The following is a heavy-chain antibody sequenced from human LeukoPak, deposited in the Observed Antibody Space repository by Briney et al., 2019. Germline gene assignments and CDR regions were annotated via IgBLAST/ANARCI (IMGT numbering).Heavy chain of an antibody. J-gene: IGHJ4*02. V-gene: IGHV4-59*01. D-gene: IGHD2-15*01. CDR3: ARMVAATSPLFDY. Sequence: SETLSLTCSVSGGSISSYYWSWIRQPPGKGLEWIGYIYYSGRTSYNPSLKSRVTISVDTSKNQFSLRLSSVTAADTAVYYCARMVAATSPLFDYWGQGTLVTVSS. CDR1: GGSISSYY. CDR2: IYYSGRT.